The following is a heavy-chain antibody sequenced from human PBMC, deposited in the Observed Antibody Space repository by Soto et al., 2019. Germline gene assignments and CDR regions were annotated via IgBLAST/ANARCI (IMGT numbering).Heavy chain of an antibody. V-gene: IGHV5-51*01. CDR2: IYPADSDT. Sequence: GESLKISCKGSGYSFASQWIGWVRQMPGKGLEWMGNIYPADSDTRYSPSFQGQVTISVDKSISTAYLQWTSLKASDTAMYYCGRIRGTTTSYYDCYYGMVVWGQGTTVTVSS. CDR1: GYSFASQW. CDR3: GRIRGTTTSYYDCYYGMVV. D-gene: IGHD2-2*01. J-gene: IGHJ6*02.